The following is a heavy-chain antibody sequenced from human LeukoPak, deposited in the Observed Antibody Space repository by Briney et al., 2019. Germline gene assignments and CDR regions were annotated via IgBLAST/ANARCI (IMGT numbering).Heavy chain of an antibody. J-gene: IGHJ6*03. Sequence: PGGSLRLSCAASGFTFNSYAMHWVRQAPGKGLEWVAVISDDGRIKYDGDSVRGRFTVSRDNSKNTLFLHLNSLRPEDTAVYYCARDPVATLFSSYYFYYMDVWGKGTTVTVSS. CDR1: GFTFNSYA. CDR3: ARDPVATLFSSYYFYYMDV. D-gene: IGHD5-12*01. V-gene: IGHV3-30*04. CDR2: ISDDGRIK.